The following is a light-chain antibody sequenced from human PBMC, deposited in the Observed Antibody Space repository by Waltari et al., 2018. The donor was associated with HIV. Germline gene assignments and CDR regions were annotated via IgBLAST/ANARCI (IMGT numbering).Light chain of an antibody. CDR2: RNN. V-gene: IGLV1-44*01. CDR1: RSNIGSNT. J-gene: IGLJ3*02. CDR3: AAWDDSLNAWV. Sequence: QSVLTQPPSASGTPGQRVTSPCSGSRSNIGSNTVNWYQQLPGTAPKLLLYRNNQRPSGVPDRFSGSKSGTSASLAISGLQSEDEADYYCAAWDDSLNAWVFGGGTKLTVL.